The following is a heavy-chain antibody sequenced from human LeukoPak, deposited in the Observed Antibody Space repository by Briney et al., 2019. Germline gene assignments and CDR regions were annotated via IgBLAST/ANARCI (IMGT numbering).Heavy chain of an antibody. D-gene: IGHD2/OR15-2a*01. CDR1: GNYW. V-gene: IGHV3-74*01. J-gene: IGHJ4*02. Sequence: GGSLRLSCAASGNYWMHWVRQVPGKELVWVSHINSDGSWTSYADSVKGRFTISKDNAKNTVYLQMNSLRAEDTAVYYCVSFYETYWGRGTLVTVSS. CDR3: VSFYETY. CDR2: INSDGSWT.